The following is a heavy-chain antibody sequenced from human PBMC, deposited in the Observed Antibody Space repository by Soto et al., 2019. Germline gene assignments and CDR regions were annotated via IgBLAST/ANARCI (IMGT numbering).Heavy chain of an antibody. CDR1: GGTFSSNS. Sequence: QVQLVQSGAEVKKPGSSVKVSCKASGGTFSSNSINWLRQAPGQGLEWMGEINPIFGTANYAQKFQGRVTITADDSTSTAYMELSSLRSEDTAVYYCARDGGRHSGGIDYWGQGTLVTVSS. V-gene: IGHV1-69*01. CDR2: INPIFGTA. J-gene: IGHJ4*02. CDR3: ARDGGRHSGGIDY. D-gene: IGHD1-26*01.